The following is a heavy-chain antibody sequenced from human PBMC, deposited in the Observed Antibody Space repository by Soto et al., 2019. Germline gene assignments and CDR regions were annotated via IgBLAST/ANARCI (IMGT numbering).Heavy chain of an antibody. CDR1: GYTFTSYA. CDR3: ASSIVVVTAADY. D-gene: IGHD2-21*02. V-gene: IGHV1-3*01. CDR2: INAGNGNT. Sequence: QVQLVQSGAEVKKPGASVKVSCKASGYTFTSYAMHWVRQAPGQRLEWMGWINAGNGNTKYSQKFQGRVTMTRDTSASTAYMEPSSLRSEDTAVYYCASSIVVVTAADYWGQGTLVTVSS. J-gene: IGHJ4*02.